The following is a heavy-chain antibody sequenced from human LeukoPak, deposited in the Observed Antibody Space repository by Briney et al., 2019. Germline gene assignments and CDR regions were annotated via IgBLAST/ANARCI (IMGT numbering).Heavy chain of an antibody. CDR3: ARLSGDYIGYFDY. Sequence: GGSLRLSCEASGFTFSTYKMNWVRQAAGKGLEWVAYISSSGSHIYYADSVEGRFTISRDNAKNSLYLQMNSLRAEDTAVYYCARLSGDYIGYFDYWGQGTLVTVSS. CDR2: ISSSGSHI. V-gene: IGHV3-21*05. D-gene: IGHD4-17*01. J-gene: IGHJ4*02. CDR1: GFTFSTYK.